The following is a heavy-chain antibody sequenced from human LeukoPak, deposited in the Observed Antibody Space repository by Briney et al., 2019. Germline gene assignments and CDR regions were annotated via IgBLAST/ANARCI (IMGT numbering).Heavy chain of an antibody. D-gene: IGHD4/OR15-4a*01. Sequence: RGSLRLSCAAPGFIFSNFAMQSVRQAPGKGLEWVAFVSYDGGTKYYADSVKGRFTISRDNSKNTLFLQMSSLRAEDTAVYYCARDDYGTTNYYVMDVWGQGTTVTVSS. CDR1: GFIFSNFA. V-gene: IGHV3-30-3*01. CDR2: VSYDGGTK. J-gene: IGHJ6*02. CDR3: ARDDYGTTNYYVMDV.